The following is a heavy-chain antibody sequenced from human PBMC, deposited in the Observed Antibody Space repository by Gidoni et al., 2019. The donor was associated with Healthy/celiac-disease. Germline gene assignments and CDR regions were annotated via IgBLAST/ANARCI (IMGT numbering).Heavy chain of an antibody. CDR1: GFTFRNAW. Sequence: EVQLVESGGGLVKPGGSLRLSCSASGFTFRNAWMSWVRQAPGKGLEWVGRIKSKTDGGTTDYAAPVKGRFTISRDDSKNTLYLQMNSLKTEDTAVYYCTTSDYGDYGGFDYWGQGTLVTVSS. D-gene: IGHD4-17*01. V-gene: IGHV3-15*01. CDR3: TTSDYGDYGGFDY. CDR2: IKSKTDGGTT. J-gene: IGHJ4*02.